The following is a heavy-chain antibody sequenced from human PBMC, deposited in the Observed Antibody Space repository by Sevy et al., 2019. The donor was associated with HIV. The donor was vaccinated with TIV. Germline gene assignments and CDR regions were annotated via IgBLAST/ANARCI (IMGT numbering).Heavy chain of an antibody. J-gene: IGHJ2*01. D-gene: IGHD2-2*02. CDR2: VNH. Sequence: SETLSLTCAVSGGSFSGFSWNWIRQPPGKGLEWIGEVNHYSPSLKSRATISLDTSRNQFSLKLHSVTAADTALYFCAGGVEGVVPSPIIGLGPWAKYWSFDLWGRGTLVTVSS. CDR1: GGSFSGFS. V-gene: IGHV4-34*01. CDR3: AGGVEGVVPSPIIGLGPWAKYWSFDL.